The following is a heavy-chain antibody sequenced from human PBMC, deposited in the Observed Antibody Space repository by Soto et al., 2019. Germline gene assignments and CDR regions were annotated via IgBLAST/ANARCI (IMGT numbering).Heavy chain of an antibody. CDR3: ARTVDYYDFSGYYYLPDY. CDR1: GYTFTSYY. Sequence: ASVKVSCKASGYTFTSYYMHWVRQAPGQGLEWMGIINPSGGSTSYAQKFQGRVTMTRDTSTSTVYMELSSLRSEDTAVYYCARTVDYYDFSGYYYLPDYWGQRSRLTGSA. V-gene: IGHV1-46*01. D-gene: IGHD3-22*01. J-gene: IGHJ4*02. CDR2: INPSGGST.